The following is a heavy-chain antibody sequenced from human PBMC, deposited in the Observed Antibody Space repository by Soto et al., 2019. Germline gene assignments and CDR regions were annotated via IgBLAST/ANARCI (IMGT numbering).Heavy chain of an antibody. D-gene: IGHD5-12*01. CDR3: ARDGYKQGTAFDY. CDR1: GFTFSSYW. CDR2: IKQDGSEK. Sequence: PGGSLRLSCAASGFTFSSYWMSWVRQAPGKGLEWVANIKQDGSEKYYVDSVKGRFTISRDNAKNSLYLQMNSLRADDTAVYYYARDGYKQGTAFDYWGQGTLVTVSS. J-gene: IGHJ4*02. V-gene: IGHV3-7*05.